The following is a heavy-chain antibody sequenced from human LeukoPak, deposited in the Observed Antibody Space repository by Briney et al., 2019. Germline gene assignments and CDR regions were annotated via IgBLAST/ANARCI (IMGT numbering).Heavy chain of an antibody. Sequence: GRSMRLACAASGFTFDDYAMHWVRQAPGKGLEWVSGISWNSGSIGYADSVKGRFTISRDNAKNSLYLQMNSVRAEDTALYYCAKALSSGYYNSAFDIWGQGTMVTVSS. CDR1: GFTFDDYA. V-gene: IGHV3-9*01. CDR2: ISWNSGSI. CDR3: AKALSSGYYNSAFDI. D-gene: IGHD3-22*01. J-gene: IGHJ3*02.